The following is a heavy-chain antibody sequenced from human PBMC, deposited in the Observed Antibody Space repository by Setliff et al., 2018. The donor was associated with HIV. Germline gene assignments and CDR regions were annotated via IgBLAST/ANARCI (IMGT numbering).Heavy chain of an antibody. CDR3: ARLDTIMLYSDC. D-gene: IGHD3-16*01. Sequence: PSETLSLTCTVYGGSLTNYYWTWIRQSPGKGLEWIGEIVDSGSATYNPSLQSRVSISLDTSKDQFSLRLKSLTASDTAVYYCARLDTIMLYSDCWGQGTLVTVSS. V-gene: IGHV4-59*08. CDR2: IVDSGSA. J-gene: IGHJ4*02. CDR1: GGSLTNYY.